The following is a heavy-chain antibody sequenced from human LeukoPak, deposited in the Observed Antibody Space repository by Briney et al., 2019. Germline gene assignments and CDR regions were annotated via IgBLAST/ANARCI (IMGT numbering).Heavy chain of an antibody. J-gene: IGHJ5*02. CDR1: GFTFSSYT. CDR2: ITGSSTYI. CDR3: ARDLTVTSTCWFDL. V-gene: IGHV3-21*01. D-gene: IGHD4-11*01. Sequence: PGGSLRLSCAVSGFTFSSYTMNWVRQAPGKGLEWVSSITGSSTYIYYADSVKGRFTISRDNAKNSLYLQMNNLGAEDTAVYYCARDLTVTSTCWFDLWGQGTLVTGSS.